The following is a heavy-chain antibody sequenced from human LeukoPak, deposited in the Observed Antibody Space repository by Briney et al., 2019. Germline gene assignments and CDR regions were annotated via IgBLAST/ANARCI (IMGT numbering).Heavy chain of an antibody. CDR1: VFTVSSNS. V-gene: IGHV3-53*01. CDR2: IYSAGSI. J-gene: IGHJ4*02. D-gene: IGHD3-16*01. Sequence: GGSLRLSCTVSVFTVSSNSMSWVRQAPGKGLEWVSFIYSAGSIYYSESVKGRFTISINNSKNTLYLQMNSLRAEDTAVYYCARRAGAYTHPYDYWGQGTLVTVSS. CDR3: ARRAGAYTHPYDY.